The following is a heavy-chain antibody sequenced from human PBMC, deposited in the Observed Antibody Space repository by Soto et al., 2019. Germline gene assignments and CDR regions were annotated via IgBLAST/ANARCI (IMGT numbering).Heavy chain of an antibody. V-gene: IGHV1-69*13. D-gene: IGHD3-22*01. CDR2: IIPIFGTA. Sequence: SVKVSCKASAGTFISYAISGVRQAPGQGLEWMGGIIPIFGTANYAQKFQGRVTITADESTSTAYMELSSLRSEDTAVYYCASAPYYYDSRFDYWGQGTLVTVSS. J-gene: IGHJ4*02. CDR3: ASAPYYYDSRFDY. CDR1: AGTFISYA.